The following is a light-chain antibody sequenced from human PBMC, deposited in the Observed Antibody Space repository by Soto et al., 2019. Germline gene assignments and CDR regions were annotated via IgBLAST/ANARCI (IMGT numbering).Light chain of an antibody. J-gene: IGLJ2*01. CDR2: DVS. Sequence: QSALTQPASVSGSPGQSITISCTGTSSDVGGSNYVSWYQQHPGKAPKLMIYDVSNRPSGVSNRFSGSKSGNTASLTISGLQAEDEADYYCSSYTSSNTLVFGRGTQLTVL. CDR1: SSDVGGSNY. CDR3: SSYTSSNTLV. V-gene: IGLV2-14*01.